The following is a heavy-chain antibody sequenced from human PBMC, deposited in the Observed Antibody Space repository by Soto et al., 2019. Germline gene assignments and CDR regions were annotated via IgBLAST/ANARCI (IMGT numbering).Heavy chain of an antibody. Sequence: QVQLQESGPGPVKPSQTLSLTCTVSGGSISSGGYYWSWIRQHPGKGLEWIGYIYYSGSTYYNPSLKSRVTISVDTSKNQFSLKLRSVTAADTAVYYCARGDIVVVPEPPRYWGQGTLVTVSS. V-gene: IGHV4-31*03. CDR2: IYYSGST. CDR1: GGSISSGGYY. CDR3: ARGDIVVVPEPPRY. D-gene: IGHD2-2*01. J-gene: IGHJ4*02.